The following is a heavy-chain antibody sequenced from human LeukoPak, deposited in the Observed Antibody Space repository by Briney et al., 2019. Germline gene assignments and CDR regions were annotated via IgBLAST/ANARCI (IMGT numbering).Heavy chain of an antibody. CDR1: GGSISSGGYY. D-gene: IGHD3-10*01. Sequence: PSETLSLTCTVSGGSISSGGYYWSWIRQHPGKGLEWIGYIYYSGSTYYNPSLKSRVTISVDTSKNQFSLKLSSVTAADTAVYYCARYGFGESTPYYFDYWGQGTLVTVSS. CDR2: IYYSGST. J-gene: IGHJ4*02. V-gene: IGHV4-31*03. CDR3: ARYGFGESTPYYFDY.